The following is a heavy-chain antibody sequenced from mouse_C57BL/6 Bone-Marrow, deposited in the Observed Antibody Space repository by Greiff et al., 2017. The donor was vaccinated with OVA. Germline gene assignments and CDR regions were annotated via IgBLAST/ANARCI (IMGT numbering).Heavy chain of an antibody. CDR3: TTFYDGYSWFAY. D-gene: IGHD2-3*01. Sequence: EVKLQESGAELVRPGASVKLPCTASGFHIKDAYMHWVKQRPEQGLEWIGWFDPVNGDTEYASKFQGKATITADTSSNTAYLQLSSLTSDDTAVYYCTTFYDGYSWFAYWGQGTLVTVSA. J-gene: IGHJ3*01. CDR1: GFHIKDAY. V-gene: IGHV14-4*01. CDR2: FDPVNGDT.